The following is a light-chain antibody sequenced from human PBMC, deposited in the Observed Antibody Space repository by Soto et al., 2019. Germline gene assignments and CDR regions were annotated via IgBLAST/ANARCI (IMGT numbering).Light chain of an antibody. CDR1: SSDVGSYNL. CDR2: EGN. V-gene: IGLV2-23*01. Sequence: QPVLTQPASVSASPGQSITISCTGTSSDVGSYNLVSWFQQHPGKAPKLTIYEGNKRPSGVSNRFSGSKSGNTASLTISGLQAEDEADYYCCSYAGSSTLVFGGGTKVTVL. J-gene: IGLJ3*02. CDR3: CSYAGSSTLV.